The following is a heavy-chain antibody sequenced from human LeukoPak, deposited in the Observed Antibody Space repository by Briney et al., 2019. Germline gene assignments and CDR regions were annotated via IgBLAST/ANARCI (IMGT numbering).Heavy chain of an antibody. CDR1: GGSISSYY. Sequence: SETLSLTCTVSGGSISSYYWSWIRQPPGKGLEWIGEINHSGSTNYNPSLKSRVTISVDTSKNQFSLKLSSVTAADTAVYYCARVRSTIHRLHPNFDYWGQGTLVTVSS. CDR2: INHSGST. V-gene: IGHV4-34*01. D-gene: IGHD5-24*01. CDR3: ARVRSTIHRLHPNFDY. J-gene: IGHJ4*02.